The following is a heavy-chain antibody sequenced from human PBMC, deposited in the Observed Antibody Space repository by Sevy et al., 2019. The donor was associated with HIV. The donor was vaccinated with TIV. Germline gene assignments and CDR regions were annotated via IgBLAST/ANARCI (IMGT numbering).Heavy chain of an antibody. Sequence: GGSLRLSCAASGFTFSRSSMNWVRLAPGKGLEWLSSISYSGSHIYYADSLRGRFSISRDNAKSSLYLQMNSPRAEDTAVYYCARGVGANAQFDYWGRGTLVTVSS. D-gene: IGHD2-8*01. J-gene: IGHJ4*02. CDR2: ISYSGSHI. CDR1: GFTFSRSS. V-gene: IGHV3-21*01. CDR3: ARGVGANAQFDY.